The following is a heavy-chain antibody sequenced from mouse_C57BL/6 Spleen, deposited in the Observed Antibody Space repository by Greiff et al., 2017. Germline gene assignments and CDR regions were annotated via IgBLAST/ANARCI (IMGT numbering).Heavy chain of an antibody. J-gene: IGHJ3*01. V-gene: IGHV1-80*01. D-gene: IGHD1-1*01. CDR1: GYAFSSYW. CDR2: IYPGDGDT. CDR3: ARSGYYGSSSWFAY. Sequence: VQLQQSGAELVKPGASVKISCKASGYAFSSYWMNWVKQRPGKGLEWIGQIYPGDGDTNYNGKFKGKATLTADQSSSTAYMQLSSLTSEDSAVYVCARSGYYGSSSWFAYWGQGTLVTVSA.